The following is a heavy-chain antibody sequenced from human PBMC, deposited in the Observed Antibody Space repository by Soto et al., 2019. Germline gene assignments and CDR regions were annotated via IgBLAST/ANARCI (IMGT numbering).Heavy chain of an antibody. CDR2: IIPILGIA. J-gene: IGHJ4*02. D-gene: IGHD2-2*01. V-gene: IGHV1-69*02. CDR1: GGTFSSYT. Sequence: ASLKVSCKASGGTFSSYTISWVRQAPGQGLEWMGRIIPILGIANYAQKFQGRVTITADKSTSTAYMELSSLRSEDTAVYYCARAAPCSSTSCSKSPFDHWGQGTLVTVS. CDR3: ARAAPCSSTSCSKSPFDH.